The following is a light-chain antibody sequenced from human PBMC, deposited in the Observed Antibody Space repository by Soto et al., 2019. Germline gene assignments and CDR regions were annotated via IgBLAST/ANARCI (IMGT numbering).Light chain of an antibody. CDR1: QGVSSY. CDR3: QQFYSAPFT. J-gene: IGKJ3*01. V-gene: IGKV4-1*01. Sequence: EIVLTQSPATLSLSPGERATLSCRASQGVSSYLAWYQQKSGQSPKLLISWASSRQSGVPDRFSGSGSGTDFTLTISSLQAEDVAVYYCQQFYSAPFTFGPGTKVDIK. CDR2: WAS.